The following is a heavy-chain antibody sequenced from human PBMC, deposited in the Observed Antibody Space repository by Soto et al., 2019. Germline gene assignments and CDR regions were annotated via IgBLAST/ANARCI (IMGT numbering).Heavy chain of an antibody. CDR1: GFTFSSYG. D-gene: IGHD3-10*01. CDR2: IWYDGSNK. Sequence: GGSLRLSCAASGFTFSSYGMHWVRQAPGKGLEWVAVIWYDGSNKYYADSVKGRFTISRDNSKNTLYLQMNSLRAEDTAVYYCARDQAVNMVRGVISDYYYGMDVWGQGTTVTVSS. V-gene: IGHV3-33*01. CDR3: ARDQAVNMVRGVISDYYYGMDV. J-gene: IGHJ6*02.